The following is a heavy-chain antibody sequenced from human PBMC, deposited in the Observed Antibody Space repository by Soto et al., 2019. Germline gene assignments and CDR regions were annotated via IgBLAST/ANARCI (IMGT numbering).Heavy chain of an antibody. CDR2: ISGSGGST. V-gene: IGHV3-23*01. J-gene: IGHJ6*03. CDR1: GFTFSSYA. CDR3: AKDQRGPYYYYYYMDV. Sequence: PGGSLRLSCAASGFTFSSYAMSWVRQAPGKGLEWVSAISGSGGSTYYADSVKGRFTISRDNSKNTLYLQMNSLRAEDTAVYYCAKDQRGPYYYYYYMDVWGKGTTVTVSS. D-gene: IGHD2-15*01.